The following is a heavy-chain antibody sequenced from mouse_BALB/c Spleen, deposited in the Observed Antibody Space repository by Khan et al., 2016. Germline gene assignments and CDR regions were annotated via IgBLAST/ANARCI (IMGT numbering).Heavy chain of an antibody. CDR2: ISYSGST. V-gene: IGHV3-8*02. J-gene: IGHJ4*01. CDR1: GDSITSGY. CDR3: ATGYDFDWDYYAMDY. D-gene: IGHD2-4*01. Sequence: EVQLQESGPSLVKPSQTLSLTCSVTGDSITSGYWNWIRKFSGNKLEYLGYISYSGSTYYNPSLKNRVSIPRDTSKNQFYLQLNSVTTEDTATYYCATGYDFDWDYYAMDYWGQGTSVTVSS.